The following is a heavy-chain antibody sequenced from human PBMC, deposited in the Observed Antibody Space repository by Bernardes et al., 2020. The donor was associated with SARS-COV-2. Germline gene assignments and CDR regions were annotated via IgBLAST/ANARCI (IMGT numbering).Heavy chain of an antibody. V-gene: IGHV3-11*01. CDR1: GFTFSDYY. J-gene: IGHJ4*02. CDR2: ISSTGSSI. D-gene: IGHD2-15*01. CDR3: AKDNRRPVVTIDY. Sequence: GGSLRLSCAASGFTFSDYYMSWIRQAPGKGLEWISKISSTGSSIYYADSVKGRFTISRDNAKNSLYLQMNSLRAEDTAVYYCAKDNRRPVVTIDYWGQGTLVTVSS.